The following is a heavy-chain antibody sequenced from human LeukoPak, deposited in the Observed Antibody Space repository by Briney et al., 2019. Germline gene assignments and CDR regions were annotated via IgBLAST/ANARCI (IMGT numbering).Heavy chain of an antibody. D-gene: IGHD2-15*01. J-gene: IGHJ4*02. Sequence: GGSLRLSCAASGFSFSSYWMSWVRQPPGKGLEWVADIKQAGSGKYYVDSVKGRFTISRDNANNSLYLQRNSLSAEDTAVYYCARGSIVVVVAAKPGGYFDYWGQGTLVTVSS. CDR1: GFSFSSYW. V-gene: IGHV3-7*02. CDR2: IKQAGSGK. CDR3: ARGSIVVVVAAKPGGYFDY.